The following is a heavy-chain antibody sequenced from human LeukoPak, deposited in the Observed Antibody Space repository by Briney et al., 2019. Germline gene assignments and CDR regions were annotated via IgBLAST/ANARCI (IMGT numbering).Heavy chain of an antibody. V-gene: IGHV3-53*01. J-gene: IGHJ4*02. CDR3: ASRALAGEFDY. D-gene: IGHD1-1*01. Sequence: GGSLRLSCAASGFTVSSNYMSWVRQAPGKGLEWVSVIYSGGSTYYADSVKGRLTISRDDSKNTLYLQMNSLRAEDPAVYYCASRALAGEFDYWGQGTLATVSS. CDR1: GFTVSSNY. CDR2: IYSGGST.